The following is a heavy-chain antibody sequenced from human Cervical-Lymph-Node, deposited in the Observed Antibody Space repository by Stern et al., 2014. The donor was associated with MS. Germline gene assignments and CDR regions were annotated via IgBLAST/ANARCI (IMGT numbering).Heavy chain of an antibody. CDR1: GASIGSDNFY. J-gene: IGHJ2*01. D-gene: IGHD3-22*01. CDR2: IHFTGST. Sequence: MQLVESGPGLVKPSQTLSLTCAVSGASIGSDNFYWSWVRQHPGKGLEWIGDIHFTGSTPYHPSLKSRVSISAATSENRFSLKLTSVTAADTAVYYCARGAYNSSLISDWYFDHWGRGTLVTVSS. CDR3: ARGAYNSSLISDWYFDH. V-gene: IGHV4-31*11.